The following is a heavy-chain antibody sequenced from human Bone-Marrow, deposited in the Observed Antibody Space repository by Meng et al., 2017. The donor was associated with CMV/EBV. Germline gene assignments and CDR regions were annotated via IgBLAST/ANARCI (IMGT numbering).Heavy chain of an antibody. V-gene: IGHV1-2*02. Sequence: ASVKVSCKASGYTFTGYYMYWVRQAPGQGLEWMGWINPNSGGTNYAQKFQGRVTMTRDTSISTAYMELSSLRSDDTAVYYCARRIGGSFHYGMDVWGQGTTATVSS. CDR1: GYTFTGYY. J-gene: IGHJ6*02. CDR2: INPNSGGT. CDR3: ARRIGGSFHYGMDV. D-gene: IGHD1-26*01.